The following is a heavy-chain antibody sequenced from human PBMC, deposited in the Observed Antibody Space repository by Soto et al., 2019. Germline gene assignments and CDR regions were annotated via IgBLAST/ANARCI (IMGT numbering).Heavy chain of an antibody. Sequence: ASVKVSCKVSGYTLTELSMHWVRQAPGKGLEWMGGFDPEDGETIYAQKFQGRVTMTEDTSTDTAYMELSSLRSEDTAVYYCATDGYCSGGSCYRSGFDYWGQGTLVTVSS. CDR1: GYTLTELS. D-gene: IGHD2-15*01. CDR2: FDPEDGET. V-gene: IGHV1-24*01. CDR3: ATDGYCSGGSCYRSGFDY. J-gene: IGHJ4*02.